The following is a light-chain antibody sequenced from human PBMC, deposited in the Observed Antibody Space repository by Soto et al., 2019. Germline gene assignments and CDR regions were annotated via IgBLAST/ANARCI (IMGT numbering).Light chain of an antibody. CDR2: EVS. J-gene: IGLJ3*02. Sequence: QSVLTQPASVSGSPGQSITISCTGTSSDVGGYNYVSWYQQHPGKAPKVMIYEVSNRPSGVSNRFSGSKSGNTASLTISGLQAEDEADYYCSSYTSSSTLEGVFGGGTKVTVL. CDR1: SSDVGGYNY. V-gene: IGLV2-14*01. CDR3: SSYTSSSTLEGV.